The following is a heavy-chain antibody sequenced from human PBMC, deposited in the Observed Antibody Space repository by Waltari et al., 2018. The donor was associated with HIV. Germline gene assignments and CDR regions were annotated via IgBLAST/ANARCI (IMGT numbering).Heavy chain of an antibody. Sequence: QVQLQESGPGLVKPSETLSLTCTVSGGSISSYYWSWIRQPPGKGLEWIGYIYYSGSTNYNPSLKSRVTISVDTSKNQFALKLSSVTAADTAVYYCARRLADYGGIWGWFDPWGQGTLVTVSS. CDR2: IYYSGST. J-gene: IGHJ5*02. CDR1: GGSISSYY. D-gene: IGHD4-17*01. CDR3: ARRLADYGGIWGWFDP. V-gene: IGHV4-59*01.